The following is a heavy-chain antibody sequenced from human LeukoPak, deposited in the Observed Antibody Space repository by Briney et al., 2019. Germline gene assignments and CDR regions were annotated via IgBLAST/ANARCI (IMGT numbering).Heavy chain of an antibody. V-gene: IGHV3-33*06. CDR3: TKEDYGDYSSRPHVDY. J-gene: IGHJ4*02. D-gene: IGHD4-17*01. Sequence: PGRSLRLSCAASGFTFSSYGMHWVRQAPGKGLEWVAVIWYDGSNKYYADSVKGRFTISRDNSKNTLYLQMNSLRAEDTAVYYCTKEDYGDYSSRPHVDYWGQGTLVTVSS. CDR2: IWYDGSNK. CDR1: GFTFSSYG.